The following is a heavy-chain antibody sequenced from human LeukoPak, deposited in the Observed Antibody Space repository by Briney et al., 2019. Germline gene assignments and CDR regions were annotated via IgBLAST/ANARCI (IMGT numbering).Heavy chain of an antibody. CDR3: AREGDYDILTGYYEDY. Sequence: GGSLRLSCAASGFTFSSYSMNWVRQAPGKGLEWVSSISSSSSYMYYADSVKGRFTISRDNAKNSLYLQMNSLRAEDTAVYYCAREGDYDILTGYYEDYWGQRTLVTVSS. J-gene: IGHJ4*02. CDR2: ISSSSSYM. CDR1: GFTFSSYS. V-gene: IGHV3-21*01. D-gene: IGHD3-9*01.